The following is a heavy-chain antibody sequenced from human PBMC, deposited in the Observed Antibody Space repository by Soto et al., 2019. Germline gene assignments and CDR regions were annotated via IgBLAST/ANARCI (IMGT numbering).Heavy chain of an antibody. Sequence: SVKVSCKASGGTFSSYTISWVRQAPGQGLEWMGRIIPILGIANYAQKFQGRVTITADKSTSTAYMELSSLRSEDTAVYYCATGKRSYLTYGESWGQGTLVTVSS. V-gene: IGHV1-69*02. J-gene: IGHJ4*02. CDR2: IIPILGIA. CDR1: GGTFSSYT. CDR3: ATGKRSYLTYGES. D-gene: IGHD1-26*01.